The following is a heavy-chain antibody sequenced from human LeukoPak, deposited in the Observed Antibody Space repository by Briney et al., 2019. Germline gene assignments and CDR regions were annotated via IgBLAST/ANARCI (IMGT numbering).Heavy chain of an antibody. CDR2: IKSKTDGGAA. CDR3: TTAACSTISCYHDY. V-gene: IGHV3-15*01. J-gene: IGHJ4*02. D-gene: IGHD2-2*01. CDR1: GFSFSNVW. Sequence: GGSLRLSCAASGFSFSNVWMTWVRQAPGKGLEWVGRIKSKTDGGAANYAAPVKGRFVISRDDSKNTLYLQMNSLKTEDTAVYYCTTAACSTISCYHDYWGQGTLVTVSS.